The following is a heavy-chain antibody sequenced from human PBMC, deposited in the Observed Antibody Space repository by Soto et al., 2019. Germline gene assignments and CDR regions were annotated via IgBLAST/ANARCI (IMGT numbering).Heavy chain of an antibody. CDR3: ATGRASYYDTSGYYPYYYYGLGV. Sequence: SETLSLTCAVSGGSLSGSYWNWIRQSPGKGLEWIAEINEGTSTNYNPSLKSRVTVSVDTSRNQFSLKLSSVTAADTAVYYCATGRASYYDTSGYYPYYYYGLGVWGQGTTVTVSS. V-gene: IGHV4-34*01. J-gene: IGHJ6*02. CDR2: INEGTST. CDR1: GGSLSGSY. D-gene: IGHD3-22*01.